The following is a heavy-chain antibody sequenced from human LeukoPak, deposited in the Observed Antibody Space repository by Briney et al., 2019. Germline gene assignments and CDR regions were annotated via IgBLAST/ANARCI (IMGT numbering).Heavy chain of an antibody. CDR2: IKQDASQE. V-gene: IGHV3-7*03. CDR3: AKVSGYSYGFFDY. Sequence: GGSLRLSCAASGFTFSSYWMSWVRQAPGKGPEWVAHIKQDASQEDHVDSVKGRFTISRDNAKNSLYLQMNSLRAEDTALYYCAKVSGYSYGFFDYWGQGTLVTVSS. CDR1: GFTFSSYW. J-gene: IGHJ4*02. D-gene: IGHD5-18*01.